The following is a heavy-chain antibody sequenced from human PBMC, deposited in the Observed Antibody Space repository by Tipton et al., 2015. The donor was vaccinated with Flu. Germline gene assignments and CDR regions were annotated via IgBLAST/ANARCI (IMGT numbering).Heavy chain of an antibody. CDR3: VQLKFL. CDR1: GFTVSNNH. CDR2: IKEDGRET. D-gene: IGHD1-1*01. J-gene: IGHJ4*02. Sequence: QLVQSGGGLIQPGGSLRLSCAASGFTVSNNHMNWVRQAPGKGLEWVANIKEDGRETYYADSVKGRFTISRDNAKRSLFLQMNSLRAEDTAVYYCVQLKFLWGQGTLVSVSS. V-gene: IGHV3-7*01.